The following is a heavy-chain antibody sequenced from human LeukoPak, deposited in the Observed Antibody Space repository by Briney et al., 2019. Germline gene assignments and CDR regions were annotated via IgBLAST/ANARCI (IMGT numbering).Heavy chain of an antibody. CDR2: IYSGGST. Sequence: GGSLRLSCAASGFTVSSNYMSWVRQAPGKGLEWVSVIYSGGSTYYADSAKGRFTISRDNSKNTLYLQMNSLRAEDTAVYYCARTPRNYYYYMDVWGKGTTVTVSS. J-gene: IGHJ6*03. CDR1: GFTVSSNY. CDR3: ARTPRNYYYYMDV. V-gene: IGHV3-53*01.